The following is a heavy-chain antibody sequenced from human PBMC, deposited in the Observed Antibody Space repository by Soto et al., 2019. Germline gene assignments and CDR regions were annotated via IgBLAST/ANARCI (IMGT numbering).Heavy chain of an antibody. V-gene: IGHV1-69*13. CDR2: ITPTLGTT. J-gene: IGHJ4*02. Sequence: SVKVSCKASGATFSGSAFSWVRQAPGQGLEWMGGITPTLGTTNYAQHLQGRVTITADESTGTSFMELTSLTSADTAVYYCARGFTTRATTEGFDYWGQGTLVTVSS. CDR1: GATFSGSA. D-gene: IGHD1-1*01. CDR3: ARGFTTRATTEGFDY.